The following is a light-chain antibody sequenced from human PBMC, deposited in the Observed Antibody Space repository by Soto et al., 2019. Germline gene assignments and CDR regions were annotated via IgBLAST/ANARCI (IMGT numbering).Light chain of an antibody. CDR1: QSVSIH. V-gene: IGKV3-15*01. CDR2: DTS. Sequence: ETVMTQSPGTLSVSLGERATLSCRASQSVSIHLAWYQQKPGQAPRLLIYDTSTRAAGIPARFSGSGSGTEFTLTISSLQSEDFAVYYCQQYNNWPPPITFGQGTRLEIK. CDR3: QQYNNWPPPIT. J-gene: IGKJ5*01.